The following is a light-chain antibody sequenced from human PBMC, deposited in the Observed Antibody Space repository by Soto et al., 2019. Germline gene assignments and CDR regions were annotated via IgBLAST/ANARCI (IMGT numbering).Light chain of an antibody. J-gene: IGKJ4*01. V-gene: IGKV3-11*01. CDR1: QSISSS. Sequence: EIVLTQSPGTLSLSPGDRATLSCRASQSISSSLAWYQQKPGLAPTLLISDASNRASGVPDRFTGGGSGTDFTLTISSLDPADSAVYYRQHRRNSLTFGRGTKVDIK. CDR3: QHRRNSLT. CDR2: DAS.